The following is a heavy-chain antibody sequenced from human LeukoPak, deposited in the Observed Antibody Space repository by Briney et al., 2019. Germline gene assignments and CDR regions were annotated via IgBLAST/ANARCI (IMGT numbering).Heavy chain of an antibody. D-gene: IGHD6-19*01. Sequence: SETLSLTCAVSGYSISSGYYWGWIRQPPGKGLEWIGSIYHSGSTYYNPSLKSRVTISVDTSKNQFSLKLSSVTAADTAVYYCARNSQYSSGYNWFDPWGQGTLVTVSS. CDR1: GYSISSGYY. CDR2: IYHSGST. CDR3: ARNSQYSSGYNWFDP. V-gene: IGHV4-38-2*01. J-gene: IGHJ5*02.